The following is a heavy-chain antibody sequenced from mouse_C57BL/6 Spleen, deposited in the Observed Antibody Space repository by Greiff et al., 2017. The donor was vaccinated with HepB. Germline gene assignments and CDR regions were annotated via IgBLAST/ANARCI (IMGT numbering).Heavy chain of an antibody. CDR1: GFSLTSYG. CDR2: IWRGGST. D-gene: IGHD2-2*01. J-gene: IGHJ1*03. CDR3: AKNTRSTMVTTGYFDV. Sequence: VQLQQSGPGLVQPSQSLSITCTVSGFSLTSYGVHWVRQSPGKGLEWLGVIWRGGSTDYNAAFMSRLSITKENSKSQVFFKMNSLQADDTAIYYCAKNTRSTMVTTGYFDVWGTGTTVTVSS. V-gene: IGHV2-5*01.